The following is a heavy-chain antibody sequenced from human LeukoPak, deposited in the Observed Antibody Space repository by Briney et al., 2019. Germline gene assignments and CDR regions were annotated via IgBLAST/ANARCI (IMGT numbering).Heavy chain of an antibody. CDR1: GFTFSSYA. Sequence: PGGSLRLSCAASGFTFSSYAMHWVGQAPGKGLEWVAVISYDGSNKYYADSVKGRFTISRDNSKNTLYLQMNSLRAEDTAVYYCARDGSLYSSGWLGGDYWGQGTLVTVSS. CDR3: ARDGSLYSSGWLGGDY. J-gene: IGHJ4*02. CDR2: ISYDGSNK. D-gene: IGHD6-19*01. V-gene: IGHV3-30*04.